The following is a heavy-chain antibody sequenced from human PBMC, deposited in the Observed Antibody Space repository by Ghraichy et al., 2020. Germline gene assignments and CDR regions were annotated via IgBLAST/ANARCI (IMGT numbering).Heavy chain of an antibody. CDR1: GYNFTGSF. J-gene: IGHJ4*02. D-gene: IGHD2-15*01. V-gene: IGHV1-2*02. Sequence: ASVKVSCKASGYNFTGSFIHWVRQAPGQGLKRMGWINPNSGGTNFAQKFQGRVTMTRDTSISTAYMELSRLRSDDTAVYYCARDYCTGGSCYFDYWGQGTLVTVT. CDR3: ARDYCTGGSCYFDY. CDR2: INPNSGGT.